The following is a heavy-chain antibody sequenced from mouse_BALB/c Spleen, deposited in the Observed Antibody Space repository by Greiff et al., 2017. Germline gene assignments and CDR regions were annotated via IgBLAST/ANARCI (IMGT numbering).Heavy chain of an antibody. Sequence: EVQGVESGGGLVQPGGSLKLSCAASGFTFSSYGMSWVRQTPDKRLELVATINSNGGSTYYPDSVKGRFTISRDNAKNTLYLQMSSLKSEDTAMYYCARDGDYYGYGFAYWGQGTLVTVSA. D-gene: IGHD1-2*01. CDR2: INSNGGST. CDR1: GFTFSSYG. J-gene: IGHJ3*01. CDR3: ARDGDYYGYGFAY. V-gene: IGHV5-6-3*01.